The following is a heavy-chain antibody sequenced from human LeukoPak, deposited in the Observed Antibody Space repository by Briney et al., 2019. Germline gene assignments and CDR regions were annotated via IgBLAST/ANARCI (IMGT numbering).Heavy chain of an antibody. J-gene: IGHJ4*02. Sequence: SATLSLTCTVSGGSISSSSYYWGWIRQPPGKGLEWIGSIYYSGSTYYNPSLKSRVTISVDTSKNQFSLKLSSVTAADTAVYYCASGLKSGAALRRWGQGTLVTVSS. CDR3: ASGLKSGAALRR. V-gene: IGHV4-39*07. CDR1: GGSISSSSYY. CDR2: IYYSGST. D-gene: IGHD6-13*01.